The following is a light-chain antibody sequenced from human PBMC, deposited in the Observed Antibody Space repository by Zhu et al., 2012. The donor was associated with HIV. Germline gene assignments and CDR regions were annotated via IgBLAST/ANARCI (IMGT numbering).Light chain of an antibody. V-gene: IGKV1-9*01. CDR3: QQYYNYPRT. J-gene: IGKJ1*01. CDR2: AAS. Sequence: DIQLTQSPSSLSASVGDRVTITCRASQGISSYLAWYQQKPGKAPKLLIYAASTLQSGVPSRFSGSGSGTDFTLTISCLQSEDFATYYCQQYYNYPRTFGQGTKVEIK. CDR1: QGISSY.